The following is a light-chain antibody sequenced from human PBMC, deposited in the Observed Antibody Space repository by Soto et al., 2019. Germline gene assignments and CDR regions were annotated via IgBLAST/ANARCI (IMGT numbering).Light chain of an antibody. J-gene: IGLJ1*01. V-gene: IGLV2-23*02. Sequence: QSALTQPASVSGSPGQSITISCSGNSSDVGTYNLVSWYQQYPGKAPRLMIYEVTKRPSGVSNRFSGSKSGNTASLTISGLQPEDEADYYCCSYAGSSSSIFGTGTKLTVL. CDR3: CSYAGSSSSI. CDR2: EVT. CDR1: SSDVGTYNL.